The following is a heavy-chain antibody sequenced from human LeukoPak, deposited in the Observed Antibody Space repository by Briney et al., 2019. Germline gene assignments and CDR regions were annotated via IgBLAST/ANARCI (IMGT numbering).Heavy chain of an antibody. CDR3: ARDRSYGSGSYSPTDY. CDR2: ISYDGSNK. CDR1: GFTFSSYA. J-gene: IGHJ4*02. V-gene: IGHV3-30*09. Sequence: PGGSLRLSCAASGFTFSSYAMHWVRQAPGEGLEWVAVISYDGSNKYYADSVKGRFAISRDNSKNTLYLQMNSLRAEDTAVYYCARDRSYGSGSYSPTDYWGQGTLVTVSS. D-gene: IGHD3-10*01.